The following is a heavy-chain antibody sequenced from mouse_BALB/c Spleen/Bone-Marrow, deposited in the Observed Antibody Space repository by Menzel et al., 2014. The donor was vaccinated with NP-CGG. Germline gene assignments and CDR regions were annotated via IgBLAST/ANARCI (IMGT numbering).Heavy chain of an antibody. Sequence: QVQLKESGPGLVAPSQSLSITCTVSGFSLXSYGVHWVRQPPGKGLEWLGVIWAGGRTNYNSALTSRLSISKDNSKSQVFLKMNSLQTDDTAMYYCARADYYGSSSYYYAMDYWGQGTSVTVSS. V-gene: IGHV2-9*02. D-gene: IGHD1-1*01. CDR2: IWAGGRT. J-gene: IGHJ4*01. CDR3: ARADYYGSSSYYYAMDY. CDR1: GFSLXSYG.